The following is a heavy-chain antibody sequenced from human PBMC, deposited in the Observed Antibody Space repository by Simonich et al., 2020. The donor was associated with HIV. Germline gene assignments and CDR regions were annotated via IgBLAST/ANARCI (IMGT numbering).Heavy chain of an antibody. V-gene: IGHV4-34*01. J-gene: IGHJ4*02. CDR2: NNHSGST. CDR3: ARRGGYAFDY. Sequence: QVHLQQWGAGLLKPSETLSLTCAVYGGSFSGYYWNWIRQPPGKGLEWIGENNHSGSTDYNSALKSRVTISVDTSKNQFSLKLSSVTAADTAMYYCARRGGYAFDYWGQGTLVTVSS. CDR1: GGSFSGYY. D-gene: IGHD5-12*01.